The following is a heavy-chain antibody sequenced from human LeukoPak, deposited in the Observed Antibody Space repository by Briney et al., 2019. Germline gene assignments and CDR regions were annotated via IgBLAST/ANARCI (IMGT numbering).Heavy chain of an antibody. J-gene: IGHJ5*02. CDR3: AGLSILDPKEGTEKFS. CDR2: FQNSVNT. D-gene: IGHD6-6*01. V-gene: IGHV4-39*01. CDR1: GDSISTNNYY. Sequence: ASETLSLTCTVSGDSISTNNYYWGWIRQPPGKGLEWIGSFQNSVNTYYNVSLKSRVTISADASKNQFSLHLSSVTAADTALYYCAGLSILDPKEGTEKFSWGQGTLVSVSS.